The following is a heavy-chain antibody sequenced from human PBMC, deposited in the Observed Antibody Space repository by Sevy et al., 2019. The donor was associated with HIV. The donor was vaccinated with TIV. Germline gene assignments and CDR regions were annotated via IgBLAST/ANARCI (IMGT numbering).Heavy chain of an antibody. CDR3: ARDREDYGDYTSRNYYYYYDIDV. CDR1: GFTFSSYA. Sequence: GGSLRLSCAASGFTFSSYAMHWVRQAPGKGLEWVAVISYDGSNEYYADSVKGRFTICRDNSKNTLYLQMNSLRAEDTAVYYCARDREDYGDYTSRNYYYYYDIDVWGQGTTVTVSS. D-gene: IGHD4-17*01. V-gene: IGHV3-30-3*01. J-gene: IGHJ6*02. CDR2: ISYDGSNE.